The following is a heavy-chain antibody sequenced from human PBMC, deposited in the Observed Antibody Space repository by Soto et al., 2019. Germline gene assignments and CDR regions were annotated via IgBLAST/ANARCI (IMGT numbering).Heavy chain of an antibody. D-gene: IGHD5-12*01. V-gene: IGHV4-59*01. J-gene: IGHJ4*02. Sequence: QVQLQESGPGLVKPSETLSLTCTVSGGSISSYYWSWIRQPPGKGLEWIGYIYYSGSTNYNPSLKSRVTISVDTSKIQFSLTLSSVTAADTAVYYRARWGDGYNYGFDYWGQGTLVTVSS. CDR3: ARWGDGYNYGFDY. CDR1: GGSISSYY. CDR2: IYYSGST.